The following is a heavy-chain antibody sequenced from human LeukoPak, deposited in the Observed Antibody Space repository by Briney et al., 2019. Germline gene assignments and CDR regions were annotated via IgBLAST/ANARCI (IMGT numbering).Heavy chain of an antibody. D-gene: IGHD2/OR15-2a*01. V-gene: IGHV3-48*01. J-gene: IGHJ4*02. CDR2: LSHTSGS. CDR3: ARDHTSDHFFDS. CDR1: GFTFSYYD. Sequence: GGSLRLSCTASGFTFSYYDMNWVRQAPGKGLEWISYLSHTSGSEYADSVRGRFTVSRDNAQNSFYLQMDSPRVEDTAVYYCARDHTSDHFFDSWGQGTLVTVSS.